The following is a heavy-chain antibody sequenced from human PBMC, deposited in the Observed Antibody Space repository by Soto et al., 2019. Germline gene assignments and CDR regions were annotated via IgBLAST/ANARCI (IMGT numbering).Heavy chain of an antibody. CDR2: ISHSGTS. V-gene: IGHV4-4*02. D-gene: IGHD3-9*01. J-gene: IGHJ3*01. Sequence: QVQLQESGPGLVKPSGTLSLTCAVSGGSISSSHWWTWVRQSPGKGLEYIGEISHSGTSNSNPSLKIRATLSVDKSKNHFSLTLTSVTAADTAVYYCARVVLTITRGAFDAWGQGTLVIVSS. CDR1: GGSISSSHW. CDR3: ARVVLTITRGAFDA.